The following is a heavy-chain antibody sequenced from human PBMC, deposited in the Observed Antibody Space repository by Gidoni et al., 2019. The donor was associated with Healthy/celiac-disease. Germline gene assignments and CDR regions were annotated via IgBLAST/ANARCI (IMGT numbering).Heavy chain of an antibody. CDR1: GFTFSSNY. V-gene: IGHV3-53*01. J-gene: IGHJ4*02. CDR3: ARLAGRATISNYFDY. CDR2: IYSGGST. Sequence: EVQLVESGGGLIQPGGSLRLSCAASGFTFSSNYMSWVRQAPGKGLEWVSVIYSGGSTYYADSVKGRFTISRDNSKNTLYLQMNSLRAEDTAVYYCARLAGRATISNYFDYWGQGTLVTVSS. D-gene: IGHD5-12*01.